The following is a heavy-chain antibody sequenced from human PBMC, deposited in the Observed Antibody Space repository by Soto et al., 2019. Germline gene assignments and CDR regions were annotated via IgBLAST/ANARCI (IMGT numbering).Heavy chain of an antibody. D-gene: IGHD3-3*01. Sequence: QVQLVQSGAEVKKPGSSVKVSCKASGGTFSSYAISWVRQAPGQGLEWMGGIIPIFGTANYAQKLQGRVTITADKSTSTAYMELSSLRSEDTAVYYCVYDFWSGYPPPCSHGMDVWGQGTTGTVSS. CDR1: GGTFSSYA. CDR3: VYDFWSGYPPPCSHGMDV. V-gene: IGHV1-69*06. J-gene: IGHJ6*02. CDR2: IIPIFGTA.